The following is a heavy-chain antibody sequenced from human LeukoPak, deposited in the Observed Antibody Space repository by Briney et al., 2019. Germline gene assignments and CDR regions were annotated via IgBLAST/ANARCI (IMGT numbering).Heavy chain of an antibody. Sequence: SGTLSLTCTVSGGSISSSSYYWGWIRQPPGKGLEWIGSIYYSGSPYYNPSLKSRVTISVDTSKNQFSLKLSSVTAADTAVYYCARDLHSSGYLYYFDYWGQGTLVTVSS. CDR1: GGSISSSSYY. J-gene: IGHJ4*02. CDR2: IYYSGSP. D-gene: IGHD3-22*01. V-gene: IGHV4-39*07. CDR3: ARDLHSSGYLYYFDY.